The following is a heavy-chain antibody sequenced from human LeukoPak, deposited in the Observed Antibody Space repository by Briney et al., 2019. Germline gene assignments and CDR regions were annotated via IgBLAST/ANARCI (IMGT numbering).Heavy chain of an antibody. CDR1: GFTFSDYY. J-gene: IGHJ4*02. CDR3: ARGATLGY. CDR2: INFGGSYT. D-gene: IGHD7-27*01. V-gene: IGHV3-11*05. Sequence: GGSLRLSCAASGFTFSDYYMTWIRQAPGKGLEWISHINFGGSYTNYAASVKGRFTISRDNVNNSLYLHMNSLRAEDTAVYYCARGATLGYWGRGTLVTVPS.